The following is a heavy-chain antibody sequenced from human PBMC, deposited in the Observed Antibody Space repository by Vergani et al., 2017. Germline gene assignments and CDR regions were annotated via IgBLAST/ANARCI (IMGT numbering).Heavy chain of an antibody. V-gene: IGHV5-51*01. CDR1: EYSFGNYW. CDR2: IYPADSDT. D-gene: IGHD1-1*01. CDR3: ARHTTYTDS. J-gene: IGHJ4*02. Sequence: EVELVQSGPEMRKPGESLKISCKGSEYSFGNYWIGWVCQMPRKSLEWMGIIYPADSDTRYSPSFQGQVTISADKSISTAFLQWDSLKASDTALYYCARHTTYTDSWGQGTLVTVSS.